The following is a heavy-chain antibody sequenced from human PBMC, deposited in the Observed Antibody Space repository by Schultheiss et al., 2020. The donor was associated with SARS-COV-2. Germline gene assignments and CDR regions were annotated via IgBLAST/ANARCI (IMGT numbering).Heavy chain of an antibody. CDR1: GFTFSSYS. Sequence: GGSLRLSCAASGFTFSSYSMNWVRQAPGKGLEWVSSISSSSSYIYYADSVKGRFTISRDNAKNSLYLQMNSLRAEDTAVYYCARVPPPRYCSSTSCYAIEYWGQGTRVTVSS. V-gene: IGHV3-21*01. CDR3: ARVPPPRYCSSTSCYAIEY. J-gene: IGHJ4*02. CDR2: ISSSSSYI. D-gene: IGHD2-2*01.